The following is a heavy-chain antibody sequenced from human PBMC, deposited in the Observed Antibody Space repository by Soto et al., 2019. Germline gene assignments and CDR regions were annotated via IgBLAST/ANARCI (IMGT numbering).Heavy chain of an antibody. CDR2: IIPIFGTT. CDR1: GGTFSNYA. J-gene: IGHJ1*01. V-gene: IGHV1-69*12. CDR3: ASRGKRDYYDTSGYG. Sequence: QVQLVQSGAEVKKPGSSVKVSCKASGGTFSNYALSWVRQAPGQGLEWMGDIIPIFGTTNNAQKIQGRVTITADEATSTAYMEMSSLRSEDTAVYYCASRGKRDYYDTSGYGWGQGTLVTVSS. D-gene: IGHD3-22*01.